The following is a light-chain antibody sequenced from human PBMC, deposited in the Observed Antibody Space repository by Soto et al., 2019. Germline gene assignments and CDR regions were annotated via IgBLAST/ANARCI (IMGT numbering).Light chain of an antibody. V-gene: IGLV4-60*03. J-gene: IGLJ3*02. CDR1: SGHSSNI. Sequence: QLVLTQSSSASASLGSSVKLTCTLSSGHSSNIIAWHQQQPGKAPRYLMKVEGSGSYNKGSGVPGRFSGSSSGADRYLTISNLQSEDEADYYCETWDSNTWVFGGGTKLTVL. CDR3: ETWDSNTWV. CDR2: VEGSGSY.